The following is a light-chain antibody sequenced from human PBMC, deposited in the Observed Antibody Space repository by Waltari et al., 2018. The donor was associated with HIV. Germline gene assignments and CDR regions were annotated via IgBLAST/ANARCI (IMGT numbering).Light chain of an antibody. CDR2: GAS. J-gene: IGKJ1*01. CDR1: PSVSNS. Sequence: EIVMTQSPATLSVSPGGKATLSCRASPSVSNSLVWYQQRPGQAPRLLIYGASTRATGIPGRFSGSGSGTEFTLTINSLQSEDFAVYYCQQYNSWPRTFGQGTKVEVK. CDR3: QQYNSWPRT. V-gene: IGKV3-15*01.